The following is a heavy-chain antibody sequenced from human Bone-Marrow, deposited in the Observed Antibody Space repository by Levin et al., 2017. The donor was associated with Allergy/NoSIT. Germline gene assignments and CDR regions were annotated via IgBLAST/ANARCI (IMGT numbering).Heavy chain of an antibody. CDR2: IDSSSTYV. Sequence: ETLSLTCAASGFTFSAYTMNWVRQAPGKGLEWVSLIDSSSTYVFYADSLLGRVAISRDNAKKSVYLEINNLRADDTAVDSCARSGHFGSGTYDAFDMWGQGTMVIVSS. CDR1: GFTFSAYT. CDR3: ARSGHFGSGTYDAFDM. D-gene: IGHD3-10*01. V-gene: IGHV3-21*01. J-gene: IGHJ3*02.